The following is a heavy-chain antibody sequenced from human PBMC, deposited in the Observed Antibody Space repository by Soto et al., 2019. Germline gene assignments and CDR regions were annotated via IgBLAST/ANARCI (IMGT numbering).Heavy chain of an antibody. CDR2: INEGESEK. V-gene: IGHV3-7*03. CDR1: GFTFTTCW. D-gene: IGHD3-22*01. J-gene: IGHJ4*02. CDR3: ATRPLEVNYYGVFDY. Sequence: GGSLRLSCGASGFTFTTCWMTWVRQAPGNGLDRVANINEGESEKFYVDSVMGRVHSSRDNANKSPFLQMNSLRAEDTAVYYCATRPLEVNYYGVFDYWGGGARVTAS.